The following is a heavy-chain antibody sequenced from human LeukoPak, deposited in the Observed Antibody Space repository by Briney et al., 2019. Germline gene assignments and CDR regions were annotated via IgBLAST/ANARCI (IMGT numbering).Heavy chain of an antibody. V-gene: IGHV3-48*01. J-gene: IGHJ6*02. Sequence: GGSLRLSCTASGFPFSAYSMNWVRQAPGKGLEWVSYISDISTTAIYYADCVRGRFTISRDNSKNTLFLQLHNLRVEDTALYYCARDLHYYVAMDVWGQGTTVTVSS. CDR3: ARDLHYYVAMDV. CDR2: ISDISTTAI. D-gene: IGHD3-10*02. CDR1: GFPFSAYS.